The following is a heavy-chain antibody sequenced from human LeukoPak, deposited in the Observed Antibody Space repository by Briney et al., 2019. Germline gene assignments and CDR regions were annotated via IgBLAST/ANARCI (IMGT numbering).Heavy chain of an antibody. D-gene: IGHD2-2*01. Sequence: ASVKVSCKASGYTFTSYDINWVRQATGQGLEWMGWMNPNSGNTGYAQKFQGRVTMTRNTSISTAYMELSSLRSEDTAVYYCARFYVVVPAASYYYGMDVWGQGTTVTVSS. V-gene: IGHV1-8*01. CDR1: GYTFTSYD. CDR2: MNPNSGNT. CDR3: ARFYVVVPAASYYYGMDV. J-gene: IGHJ6*02.